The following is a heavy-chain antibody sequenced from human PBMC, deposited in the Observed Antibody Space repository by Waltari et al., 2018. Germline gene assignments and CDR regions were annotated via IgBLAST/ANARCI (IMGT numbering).Heavy chain of an antibody. CDR1: GGSIRSSSYY. V-gene: IGHV4-61*02. D-gene: IGHD6-13*01. CDR3: AGYISSSSAGWFDP. J-gene: IGHJ5*02. CDR2: IYTSGST. Sequence: QLQLQESGPGLVKPSETLSLTCTVSGGSIRSSSYYWSWIRQPAGKGLEWIGRIYTSGSTNYNPSLKSRVTMSVDTSKNQFSLKLSSVTAADTAVYYCAGYISSSSAGWFDPWGQGTLVTVSS.